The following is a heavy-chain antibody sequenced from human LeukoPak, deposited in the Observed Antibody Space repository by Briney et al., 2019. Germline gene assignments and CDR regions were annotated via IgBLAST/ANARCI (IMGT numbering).Heavy chain of an antibody. CDR2: ITGTSTST. V-gene: IGHV3-23*01. J-gene: IGHJ4*02. CDR3: AKNGVTGGTSYSALDS. Sequence: PGGSLRLSCAASGFTFSNYAMTWVRQPPEKGLEWVSTITGTSTSTNYADSVKGRFSISRDNSKNTLYLQINSLRAEDTAIYYCAKNGVTGGTSYSALDSWGQGTLVTVSS. CDR1: GFTFSNYA. D-gene: IGHD1-26*01.